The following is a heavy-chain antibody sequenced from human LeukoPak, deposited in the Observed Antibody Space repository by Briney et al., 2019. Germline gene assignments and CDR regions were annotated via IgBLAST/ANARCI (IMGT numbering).Heavy chain of an antibody. Sequence: SVKVSSKASGGTFSSYAISWVRQAPGQGLEWMERIIPIFGTANYAQKFQGRVTITTDESTSTAYMELSSLRSEDTAVYYCARYRDYGDHRYFDYWGQGTLVTVSS. CDR2: IIPIFGTA. J-gene: IGHJ4*02. V-gene: IGHV1-69*05. CDR1: GGTFSSYA. CDR3: ARYRDYGDHRYFDY. D-gene: IGHD4-17*01.